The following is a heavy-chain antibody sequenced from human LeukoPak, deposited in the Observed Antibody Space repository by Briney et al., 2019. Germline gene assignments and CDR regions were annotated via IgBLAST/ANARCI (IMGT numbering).Heavy chain of an antibody. CDR2: LYYSGST. CDR1: GGSISGYF. CDR3: ARLLAVAGGDAFDI. J-gene: IGHJ3*02. V-gene: IGHV4-59*08. Sequence: PSETLSLTCTVSGGSISGYFWSWIRQPPGKGLELIGYLYYSGSTNYNPSLKSRVTVSVDTSKDQFSLRLSSVTAADTAVYYCARLLAVAGGDAFDIWGQGKMVTVSS. D-gene: IGHD6-19*01.